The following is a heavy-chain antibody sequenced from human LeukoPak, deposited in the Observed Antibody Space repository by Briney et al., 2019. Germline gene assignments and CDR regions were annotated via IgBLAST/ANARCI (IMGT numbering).Heavy chain of an antibody. V-gene: IGHV1-69*05. Sequence: SVKVSCKASGGTFSSYAISWVRQAPGQGPEWMGGIIPIFGTADYAQKFQGRVTITTDESTSTIYMELSSLRSEDAAVYYCARISSYDSSAYPPGTWGQGTLVTVSS. CDR2: IIPIFGTA. J-gene: IGHJ5*02. CDR3: ARISSYDSSAYPPGT. CDR1: GGTFSSYA. D-gene: IGHD3-22*01.